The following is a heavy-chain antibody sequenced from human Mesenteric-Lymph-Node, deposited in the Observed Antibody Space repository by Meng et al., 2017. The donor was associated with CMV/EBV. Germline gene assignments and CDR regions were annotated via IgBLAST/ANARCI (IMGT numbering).Heavy chain of an antibody. Sequence: SYNSVAWNWIRESPSRGLEWLGRTYYRSKWYDDYSVSVKGRLIIKPDTCKRQFSLQVNSVTAADTAVYYCARVRRSHYYGSGSYSDYWGQGTLVTVSS. J-gene: IGHJ4*02. D-gene: IGHD3-10*01. V-gene: IGHV6-1*01. CDR3: ARVRRSHYYGSGSYSDY. CDR1: SYNSVA. CDR2: TYYRSKWYD.